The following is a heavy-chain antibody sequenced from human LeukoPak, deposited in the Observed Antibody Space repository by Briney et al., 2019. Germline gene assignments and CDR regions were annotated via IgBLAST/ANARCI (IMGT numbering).Heavy chain of an antibody. CDR1: GFTFSNYG. Sequence: GGSLRLSCVASGFTFSNYGMHWVRQAPGKGLEWVATIWYDGSNKYYADSVKGRFTISRDNSKNTLYLQMNSLRAEDTAVYYCARDLSYRCSYCFDYWGQGTLVTVSS. J-gene: IGHJ4*02. CDR3: ARDLSYRCSYCFDY. D-gene: IGHD3-16*02. V-gene: IGHV3-33*01. CDR2: IWYDGSNK.